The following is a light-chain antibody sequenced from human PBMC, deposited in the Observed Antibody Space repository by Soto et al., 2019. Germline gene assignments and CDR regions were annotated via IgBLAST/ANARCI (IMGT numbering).Light chain of an antibody. Sequence: QSALTQPPSASGSPGQSGTISCTGTSSDVGGYNSVSWYQHHPGKAPKLMIYAVSRRPSRVPDSFSGSKSGNTAALTVSGLQAEDEADYYCSSYSGSINVVFGGGTQLTVL. CDR3: SSYSGSINVV. CDR1: SSDVGGYNS. V-gene: IGLV2-8*01. CDR2: AVS. J-gene: IGLJ2*01.